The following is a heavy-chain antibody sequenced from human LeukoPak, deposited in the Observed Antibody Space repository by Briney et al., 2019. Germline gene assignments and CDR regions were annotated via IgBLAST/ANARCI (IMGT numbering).Heavy chain of an antibody. D-gene: IGHD6-19*01. CDR2: ISSNGGST. CDR3: AGDSDSSGWGQDYFDY. Sequence: GGSLRLSCAASGFTFSSYAMHWVRQAPGKGLEYVSTISSNGGSTYYANSVKGRFTISRDNSKNTLYLQMGSLRAEDMAVYYCAGDSDSSGWGQDYFDYWGQGTLVTVSS. CDR1: GFTFSSYA. J-gene: IGHJ4*02. V-gene: IGHV3-64*01.